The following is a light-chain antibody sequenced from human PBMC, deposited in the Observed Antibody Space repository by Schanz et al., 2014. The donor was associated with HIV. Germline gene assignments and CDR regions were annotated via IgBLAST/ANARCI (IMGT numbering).Light chain of an antibody. V-gene: IGLV1-44*01. J-gene: IGLJ3*02. CDR1: SSNIGINT. CDR3: AGWDDSLNVWV. CDR2: SDN. Sequence: QSVLTQPPSASGTPGQRVTISCSGSSSNIGINTVNWYQHLPGSAPQLLIYSDNQRPSRVPDRFSGSKSGTSAALAISGLQSEDEADYYCAGWDDSLNVWVFGGGTKLTVL.